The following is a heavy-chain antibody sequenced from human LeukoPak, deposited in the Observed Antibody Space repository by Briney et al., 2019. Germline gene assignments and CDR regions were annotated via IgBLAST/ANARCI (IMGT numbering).Heavy chain of an antibody. Sequence: ASVKVSYKASGYTFTYYYMHWVRQAPGQGLEWMGWINANSGGTNYAQKFQGRVTMTRDTSISTAYMELSRLRSDDTAVYYCARSSRYDIWTGYPYWGQGTLVTVSP. CDR2: INANSGGT. J-gene: IGHJ4*02. V-gene: IGHV1-2*02. CDR1: GYTFTYYY. CDR3: ARSSRYDIWTGYPY. D-gene: IGHD3-9*01.